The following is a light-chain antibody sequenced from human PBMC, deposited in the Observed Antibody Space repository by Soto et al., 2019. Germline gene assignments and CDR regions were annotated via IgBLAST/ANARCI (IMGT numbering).Light chain of an antibody. CDR1: SEHSSHA. J-gene: IGLJ2*01. Sequence: QSVLTQSPSASASLGASVKLTCTLSSEHSSHAIAWHQQQAEKGPRYLMKLKSDGSHTKGDGVPDRFSGSSSGAERYLTISSLQAEDEADYYCQTWGTGTHVVFGGGTKVTVL. V-gene: IGLV4-69*01. CDR3: QTWGTGTHVV. CDR2: LKSDGSH.